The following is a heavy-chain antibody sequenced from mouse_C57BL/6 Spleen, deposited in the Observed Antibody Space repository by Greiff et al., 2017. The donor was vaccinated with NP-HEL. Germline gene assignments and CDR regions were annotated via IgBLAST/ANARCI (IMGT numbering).Heavy chain of an antibody. D-gene: IGHD2-3*01. J-gene: IGHJ2*01. CDR3: TRDGDVFDY. V-gene: IGHV5-9-1*02. CDR2: ISSGGDYI. CDR1: GFTFSTYA. Sequence: DVMLVEPGEGLVKPGGSLKLSCAASGFTFSTYAMSWVRQTPEKRLEWVAYISSGGDYIYYADTVKGRFTISRDNARNTLYLQMSSLKSEDTAMYYCTRDGDVFDYWGQGTTLTVSS.